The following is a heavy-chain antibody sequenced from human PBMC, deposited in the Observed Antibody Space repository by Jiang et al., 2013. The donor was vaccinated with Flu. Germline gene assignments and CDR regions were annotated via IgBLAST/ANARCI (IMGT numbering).Heavy chain of an antibody. CDR3: VQYCGGDCYSPGTSAFDI. J-gene: IGHJ3*02. CDR1: GFTFSSYA. V-gene: IGHV3-23*04. D-gene: IGHD2-21*02. Sequence: QLVESGGGLVQPGGSLRLSCAASGFTFSSYAMSWVRQAPGKGLEWVSAISGSGGSTYYADSVKGRFTISRDNSKNTLYLQMNSLRAEDTAVYYCVQYCGGDCYSPGTSAFDIWGQGTMVTVSS. CDR2: ISGSGGST.